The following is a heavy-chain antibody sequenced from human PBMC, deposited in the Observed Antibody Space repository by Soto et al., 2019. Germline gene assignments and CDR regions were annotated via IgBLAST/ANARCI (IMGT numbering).Heavy chain of an antibody. J-gene: IGHJ5*02. D-gene: IGHD4-17*01. CDR2: IIPIFGTA. Sequence: QVQLVQSGAEVKKPGASVKVSCKASGGTFSSYAISWVRQAPGQGLEWMGGIIPIFGTANYAQKFQGRVTIPADKSTSTAYMELSSLRAEDTAVSYCARRMTTVTTGWFDPWGQGTLVTVSS. CDR1: GGTFSSYA. V-gene: IGHV1-69*06. CDR3: ARRMTTVTTGWFDP.